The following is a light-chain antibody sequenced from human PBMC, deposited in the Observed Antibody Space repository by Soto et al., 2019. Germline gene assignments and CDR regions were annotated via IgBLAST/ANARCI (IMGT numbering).Light chain of an antibody. V-gene: IGKV3-11*01. CDR1: QSVGYH. J-gene: IGKJ4*01. CDR2: DAS. CDR3: QQRSNWPPVT. Sequence: EIVLTQSPATLSLSPGERATLSCRASQSVGYHLAWYQQKPGQAPRLLIYDASNRATGIPARFSGSGSGTDLTLAISSREPEDFAVYYCQQRSNWPPVTFGGGTKVEIK.